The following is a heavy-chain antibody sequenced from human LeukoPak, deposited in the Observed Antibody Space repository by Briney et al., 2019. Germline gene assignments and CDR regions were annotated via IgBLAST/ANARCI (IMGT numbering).Heavy chain of an antibody. V-gene: IGHV3-48*01. CDR3: ITPPPYSAQ. CDR2: ISGSSSAI. J-gene: IGHJ4*02. D-gene: IGHD2-21*01. CDR1: GFTFSAYN. Sequence: GGSLRLSCAASGFTFSAYNMIWVRQAPGKGLEWLSYISGSSSAIYYADSVQGRFTISRDNAKNSLSLQMSSLRVEDTAVYYCITPPPYSAQGGQGTLVTVSS.